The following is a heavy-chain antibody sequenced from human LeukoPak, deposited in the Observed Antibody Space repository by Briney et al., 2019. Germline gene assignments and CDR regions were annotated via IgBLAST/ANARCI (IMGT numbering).Heavy chain of an antibody. J-gene: IGHJ3*02. Sequence: SETLSLTCAVYGGSFSGYYWSWIRQPPGKGLEWIGEINHSGSTNYNPSLKSRVTISVDTSKNQFSLKLSSVTAADTAVYYCARFGPRYYEILTGYLRNAFDIWGQGTMVTVSS. CDR1: GGSFSGYY. CDR3: ARFGPRYYEILTGYLRNAFDI. D-gene: IGHD3-9*01. CDR2: INHSGST. V-gene: IGHV4-34*01.